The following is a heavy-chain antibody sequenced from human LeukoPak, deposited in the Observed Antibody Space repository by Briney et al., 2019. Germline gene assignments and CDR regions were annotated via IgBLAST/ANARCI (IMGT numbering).Heavy chain of an antibody. J-gene: IGHJ4*02. CDR3: ARVSYSSGWSFDY. CDR2: IYTSGST. V-gene: IGHV4-61*02. CDR1: GGSISSGSYY. Sequence: SETLSLTCTVSGGSISSGSYYWSWIRQPAGKGLEWIGRIYTSGSTNYNPSLKSRVAISVDTSKNQFSLKLSSVTAADTAVYYCARVSYSSGWSFDYWGQGTLVTVSS. D-gene: IGHD6-19*01.